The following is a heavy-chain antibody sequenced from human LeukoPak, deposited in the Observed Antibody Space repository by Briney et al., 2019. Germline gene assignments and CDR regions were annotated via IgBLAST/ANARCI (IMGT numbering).Heavy chain of an antibody. V-gene: IGHV1-24*01. CDR1: GYTLTELS. J-gene: IGHJ6*02. Sequence: ASVKVSCKVSGYTLTELSMHWVRQAPGKGLEWMGGFDPEDGETIYAQKFQGGVTMTEDTSTDTAYMELSSLRSEDTAVYYCATEQLWSNGMDVWGQGTTVTVSS. CDR2: FDPEDGET. D-gene: IGHD5-18*01. CDR3: ATEQLWSNGMDV.